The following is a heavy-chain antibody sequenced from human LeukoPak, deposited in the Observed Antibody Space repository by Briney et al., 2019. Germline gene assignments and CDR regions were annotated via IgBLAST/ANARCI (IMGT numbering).Heavy chain of an antibody. CDR1: GYSISNGYY. J-gene: IGHJ6*03. CDR2: IYHRGST. Sequence: PSETLSLTCTVSGYSISNGYYWGWIRQPPGKGLEWVGSIYHRGSTNYNPSLKSRVTISVDTSKNQFSLKLSPVTAADTAVYYCARETSQKGAHYMDVWGKGTTVTISS. D-gene: IGHD3-16*01. V-gene: IGHV4-38-2*02. CDR3: ARETSQKGAHYMDV.